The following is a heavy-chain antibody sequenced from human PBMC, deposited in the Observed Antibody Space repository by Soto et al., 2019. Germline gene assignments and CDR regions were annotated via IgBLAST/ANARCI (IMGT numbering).Heavy chain of an antibody. V-gene: IGHV4-30-2*01. Sequence: SETLSLTCAVSGGSIGSGGCSWSWIRQPPGKGLEWIGYIYHSGSTYYNPSLKSRVTISVDRSKNQFSLKLSSVTAADTAVYYCARVPGPWGQGTLVTVSS. CDR1: GGSIGSGGCS. J-gene: IGHJ5*02. CDR2: IYHSGST. CDR3: ARVPGP. D-gene: IGHD7-27*01.